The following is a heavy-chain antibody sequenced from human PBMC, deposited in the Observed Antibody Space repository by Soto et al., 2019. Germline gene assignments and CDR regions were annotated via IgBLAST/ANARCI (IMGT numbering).Heavy chain of an antibody. CDR2: IYPGDSDT. Sequence: PGESLKISCKASGYSFTNYWIGWVRQMPGKGLEWMGTIYPGDSDTRYSPSFQGQVTFSVDKSINTAYLHWTSLKASDTAIYYCEIKKPLDSSAWYHWGQGTLVTVSS. CDR1: GYSFTNYW. J-gene: IGHJ4*02. CDR3: EIKKPLDSSAWYH. V-gene: IGHV5-51*01. D-gene: IGHD6-19*01.